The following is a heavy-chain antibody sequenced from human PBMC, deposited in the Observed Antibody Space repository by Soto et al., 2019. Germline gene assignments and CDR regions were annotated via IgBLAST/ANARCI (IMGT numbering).Heavy chain of an antibody. J-gene: IGHJ4*02. V-gene: IGHV2-5*01. Sequence: SGHTGEPTQPLPLTCTLSGFSLSTTGVGVSWIRQPPGKALELLALIYWHDDKRYCPSLKSRLTITKDTSKNQVVLTMTNMDPVDTATYYCAHRGGATVGLYYFDYWGQGALVTVSS. CDR1: GFSLSTTGVG. CDR3: AHRGGATVGLYYFDY. D-gene: IGHD3-16*01. CDR2: IYWHDDK.